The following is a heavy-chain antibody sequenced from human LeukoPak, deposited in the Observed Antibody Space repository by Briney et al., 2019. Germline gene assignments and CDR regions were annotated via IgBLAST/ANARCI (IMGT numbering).Heavy chain of an antibody. J-gene: IGHJ4*02. D-gene: IGHD3-22*01. Sequence: GGSLRLSCAASGFTFSDYNMNWVRQAPGKGLEWVSGISGSGGSTYYADSVKGRFTISRDNSKNTLSLQMNSLRAEDTAVYYCAKDRSRYYDSSGYHLDYWGQGTLVTVSS. V-gene: IGHV3-23*01. CDR3: AKDRSRYYDSSGYHLDY. CDR2: ISGSGGST. CDR1: GFTFSDYN.